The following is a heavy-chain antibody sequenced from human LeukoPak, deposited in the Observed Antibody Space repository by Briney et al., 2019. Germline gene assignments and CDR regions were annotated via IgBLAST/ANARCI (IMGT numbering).Heavy chain of an antibody. V-gene: IGHV5-51*01. D-gene: IGHD3-10*01. CDR2: IFPVVSDH. Sequence: GESLKISCKASGYSFTSYWIGWVRQMPGKGLEGRVFIFPVVSDHIYSPSFQGQFTISADKSISTAYLQWSSLKASDSAMYYCARQRGYGSGPLDYWGQGTLVTVSS. CDR3: ARQRGYGSGPLDY. J-gene: IGHJ4*02. CDR1: GYSFTSYW.